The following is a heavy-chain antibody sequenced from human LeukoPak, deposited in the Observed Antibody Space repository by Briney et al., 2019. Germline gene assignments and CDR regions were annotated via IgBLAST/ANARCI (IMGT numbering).Heavy chain of an antibody. V-gene: IGHV4-4*08. CDR2: IYTSGST. D-gene: IGHD3-10*01. J-gene: IGHJ6*03. Sequence: PSETLSLTCTVSGGSISTYHWSWIRQPPGKGLEWIDYIYTSGSTRYNPSLNSRVTISVDTSKNQFSLKLSSVTAADTAVYYCARRITYMDVWGNGTTVTVSS. CDR3: ARRITYMDV. CDR1: GGSISTYH.